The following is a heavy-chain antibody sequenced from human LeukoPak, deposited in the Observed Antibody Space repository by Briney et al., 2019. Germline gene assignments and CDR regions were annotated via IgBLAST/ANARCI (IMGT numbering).Heavy chain of an antibody. CDR1: GGSINSSSYY. CDR2: INHSGST. J-gene: IGHJ4*02. Sequence: SETLSLTCTVSGGSINSSSYYWAWIRQPPGKGLEWIGEINHSGSTNYNPSLKSRVTISVDTSKNQFSLKLSSVTAADTAVYYCARHVQVRALLWFGESIMGSRFDYWGQGTLVTVSS. D-gene: IGHD3-10*01. CDR3: ARHVQVRALLWFGESIMGSRFDY. V-gene: IGHV4-39*01.